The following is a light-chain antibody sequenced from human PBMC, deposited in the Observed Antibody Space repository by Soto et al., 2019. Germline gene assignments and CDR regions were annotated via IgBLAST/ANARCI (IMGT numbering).Light chain of an antibody. J-gene: IGKJ2*01. CDR3: QQLNSYPYT. Sequence: DIQLTQSPSFLSASVGDRVTITCRASQAISTYLAWYHQKPGKAPKLLIYAASTLQSGVPSRFSGSVAGTEFTLTISSLQPEDFAIYYCQQLNSYPYTFGQGTKLEIK. V-gene: IGKV1-9*01. CDR2: AAS. CDR1: QAISTY.